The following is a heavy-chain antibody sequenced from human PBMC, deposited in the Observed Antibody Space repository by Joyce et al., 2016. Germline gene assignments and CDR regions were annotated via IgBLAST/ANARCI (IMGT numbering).Heavy chain of an antibody. CDR2: INHDGST. Sequence: VQLQQSGAGLLKPSETLSLTCAVSAGSFSGYYWRWIRQSPGKGLEWIGEINHDGSTYYNPTFNNRLTKSVDTTKKLVSLILTSVTAADTAVYYCARVNGGSGSRDYYYYNLDVWGQGTTVIVSS. CDR1: AGSFSGYY. CDR3: ARVNGGSGSRDYYYYNLDV. J-gene: IGHJ6*02. D-gene: IGHD3-10*01. V-gene: IGHV4-34*02.